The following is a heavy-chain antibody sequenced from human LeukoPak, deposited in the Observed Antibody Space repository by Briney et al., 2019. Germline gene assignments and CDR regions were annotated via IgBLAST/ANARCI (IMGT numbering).Heavy chain of an antibody. CDR2: TYYRSKWYN. J-gene: IGHJ4*02. D-gene: IGHD2-15*01. Sequence: SQTLSLTCAISGDSVSSNSAAWTWIRQSPSRGLEWLGRTYYRSKWYNDYAVSVKSRITINPDTSKNQFSLQLNSVTPEDTAVYYCARARYCSGGSCFYYFDYWGQGTLVTVSS. CDR3: ARARYCSGGSCFYYFDY. V-gene: IGHV6-1*01. CDR1: GDSVSSNSAA.